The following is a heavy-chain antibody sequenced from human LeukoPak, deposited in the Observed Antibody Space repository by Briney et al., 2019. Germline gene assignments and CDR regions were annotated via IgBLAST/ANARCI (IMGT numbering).Heavy chain of an antibody. CDR1: GGTFSSYA. V-gene: IGHV1-69*04. CDR3: ARGPRSPGYSYGFWPQNFDY. CDR2: IIPIFGIA. J-gene: IGHJ4*02. D-gene: IGHD5-18*01. Sequence: ASVKVSCKASGGTFSSYAISWVRQAPGQGLEWMGRIIPIFGIANYAQKFQGRVTITADKSTSTAYMELSGLRSEDTAVYYCARGPRSPGYSYGFWPQNFDYWGQGILVTVSS.